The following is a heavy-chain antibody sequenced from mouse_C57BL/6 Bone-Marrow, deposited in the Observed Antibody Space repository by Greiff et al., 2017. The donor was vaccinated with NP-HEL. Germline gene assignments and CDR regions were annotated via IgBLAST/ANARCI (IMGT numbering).Heavy chain of an antibody. CDR1: GYSFTGYY. CDR2: INPSTGGT. Sequence: VHVKQSGPELVKPGASVKISCKASGYSFTGYYMNWVKQSPEKSLEWIGEINPSTGGTTYNQKFKAKATLTVDKSSSTAYMQLKSLTSEDSAVYYCARDSIGFVYWGQGTLVTVSA. CDR3: ARDSIGFVY. V-gene: IGHV1-42*01. J-gene: IGHJ3*01.